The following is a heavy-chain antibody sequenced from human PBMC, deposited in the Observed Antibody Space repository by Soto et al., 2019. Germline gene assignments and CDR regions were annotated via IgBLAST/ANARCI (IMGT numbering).Heavy chain of an antibody. CDR3: ASVYYYCSGSFVPYYYYGMDV. Sequence: PSETLSLTCAVYGGSFSGYYWSWIRQPPGKGLEWIGEINHSGSTNYNPSLKSRVTISVDTSKNQFSLKLSSVTAADTAVYYCASVYYYCSGSFVPYYYYGMDVWGQGTTVTVSS. CDR1: GGSFSGYY. J-gene: IGHJ6*02. CDR2: INHSGST. D-gene: IGHD3-10*01. V-gene: IGHV4-34*01.